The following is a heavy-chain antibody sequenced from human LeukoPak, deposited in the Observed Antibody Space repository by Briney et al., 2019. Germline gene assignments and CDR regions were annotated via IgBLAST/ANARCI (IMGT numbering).Heavy chain of an antibody. D-gene: IGHD6-13*01. Sequence: PSQTLSLTCAISGDSVSSNSAAWNWIRQSPSRGLEWLGRTYYRSKWYNDYAVSVKSRITINPDTSKNQFSLQLNSVTPEDTAVYYCARGAVARSWTASYFQHWGQGTLVTVSS. CDR1: GDSVSSNSAA. CDR3: ARGAVARSWTASYFQH. J-gene: IGHJ1*01. V-gene: IGHV6-1*01. CDR2: TYYRSKWYN.